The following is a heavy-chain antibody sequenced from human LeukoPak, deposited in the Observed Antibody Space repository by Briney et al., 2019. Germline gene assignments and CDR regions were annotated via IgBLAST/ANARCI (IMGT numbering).Heavy chain of an antibody. J-gene: IGHJ6*03. CDR1: GGSISSGNYY. CDR3: ARDEKMYYHMDV. Sequence: ASQTLSLTCTVSGGSISSGNYYWTWIRQPAGKGLEWIGRIYTNGSTNYNPSLKTRVTISVDTSKNQFSLKLRSVTAADTAVYYCARDEKMYYHMDVWGKGTSVTVSS. V-gene: IGHV4-61*02. CDR2: IYTNGST.